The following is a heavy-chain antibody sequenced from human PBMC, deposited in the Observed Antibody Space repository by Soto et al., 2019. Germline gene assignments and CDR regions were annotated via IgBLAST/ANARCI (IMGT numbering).Heavy chain of an antibody. J-gene: IGHJ4*02. CDR3: ATYYYGSGYFDY. CDR1: GGTFSSYA. CDR2: IIPIFGTA. Sequence: ASVKVSCKASGGTFSSYAISWVRQAPGQGLEWMGGIIPIFGTANYAQKFQGRVTITADESTSTAYMELSSLRSEDTAVYYCATYYYGSGYFDYWGQGTLVTVSS. D-gene: IGHD3-10*01. V-gene: IGHV1-69*13.